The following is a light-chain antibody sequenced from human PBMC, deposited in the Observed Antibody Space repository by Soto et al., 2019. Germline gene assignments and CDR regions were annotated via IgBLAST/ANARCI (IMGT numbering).Light chain of an antibody. V-gene: IGKV3-11*01. CDR2: DAS. CDR3: QQRRYWPVT. CDR1: QSVSSY. J-gene: IGKJ1*01. Sequence: EIVLTQSPAILSMSPGERATLSCRASQSVSSYFAWYQQKPGQAPRRLIYDASNRATGVPARFSGSGSGTDFTLTISSLEPEDFAVYYCQQRRYWPVTFGQGTKVAIK.